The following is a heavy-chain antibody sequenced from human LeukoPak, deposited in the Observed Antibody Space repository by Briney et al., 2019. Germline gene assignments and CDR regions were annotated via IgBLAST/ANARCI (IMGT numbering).Heavy chain of an antibody. CDR3: ATYYDGSYYNDAFDI. Sequence: GGSLRLSCAASGFTFSDYYMSWIRQAPGKGLEWVSYISSSSSYTNYADSVKGRFTISRDNAKNSLYLQMNSLRAEDTAVYYCATYYDGSYYNDAFDIWGQGTIITVSS. CDR1: GFTFSDYY. J-gene: IGHJ3*02. V-gene: IGHV3-11*03. D-gene: IGHD3-22*01. CDR2: ISSSSSYT.